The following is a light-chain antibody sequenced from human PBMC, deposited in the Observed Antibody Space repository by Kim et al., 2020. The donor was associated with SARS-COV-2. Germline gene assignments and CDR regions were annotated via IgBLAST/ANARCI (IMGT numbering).Light chain of an antibody. CDR1: QSISTY. CDR2: ATS. CDR3: QQSYSFPRT. J-gene: IGKJ1*01. Sequence: DIQMTQSPSSLSASVGDRVTITCRASQSISTYLNWYQQKPGKAPNLLIYATSTLQSGVPSRFSGSGSGTDFTLTISSLQREDFATYYCQQSYSFPRTFGQGTKVDIK. V-gene: IGKV1-39*01.